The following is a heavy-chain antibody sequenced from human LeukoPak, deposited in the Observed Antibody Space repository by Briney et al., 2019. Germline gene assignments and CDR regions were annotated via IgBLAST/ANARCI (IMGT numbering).Heavy chain of an antibody. V-gene: IGHV3-7*01. CDR3: AREDHSKYEY. D-gene: IGHD4-11*01. J-gene: IGHJ4*02. Sequence: PGGSLRLSCVASGSSFSNYWMSWVRQAPGKGPEWVASIKQDGSEKFYVDSVKGRFTISKDNAKNSLYLQMNSLRAEDTAVYYCAREDHSKYEYWGQGTLVTVSS. CDR2: IKQDGSEK. CDR1: GSSFSNYW.